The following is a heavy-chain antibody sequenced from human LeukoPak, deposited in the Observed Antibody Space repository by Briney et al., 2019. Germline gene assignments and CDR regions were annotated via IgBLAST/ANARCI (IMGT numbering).Heavy chain of an antibody. V-gene: IGHV4-39*01. D-gene: IGHD6-19*01. CDR3: ARHEVADPFFQH. CDR1: GGSISSSSYY. J-gene: IGHJ1*01. Sequence: SETLSLTCTVSGGSISSSSYYWGWIRQPPGKGLEWIGSIYYSGSTYYNPSLKSRVTISVDTSKNQFSLKLSSVTAADTAVYYCARHEVADPFFQHWGQGTLVTVSS. CDR2: IYYSGST.